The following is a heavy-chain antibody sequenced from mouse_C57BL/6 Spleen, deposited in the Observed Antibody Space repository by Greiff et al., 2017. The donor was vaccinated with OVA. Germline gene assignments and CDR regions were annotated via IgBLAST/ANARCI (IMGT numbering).Heavy chain of an antibody. D-gene: IGHD2-3*01. CDR2: INPSSGYT. Sequence: QVQLQQSGAELAKPGASVKLSCKASGYTFTSYWMHWVKQRPGQGLEWIGYINPSSGYTKYNQKFKDKATLTADKSSSTAYMQLSSLTYEDSADYYCARREGLLRSYFDYWGQGTTLTVSS. CDR1: GYTFTSYW. V-gene: IGHV1-7*01. CDR3: ARREGLLRSYFDY. J-gene: IGHJ2*01.